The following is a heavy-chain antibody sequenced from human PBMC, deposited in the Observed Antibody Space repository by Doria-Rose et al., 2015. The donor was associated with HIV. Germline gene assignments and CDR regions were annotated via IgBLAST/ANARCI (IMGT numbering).Heavy chain of an antibody. D-gene: IGHD1-1*01. CDR3: ARGLLRGGWNDVDYYYGMDV. J-gene: IGHJ6*02. CDR2: INHSGIT. CDR1: GGSFSGYY. Sequence: QVQLQQWGAGLVKPSETLSLTCAVFGGSFSGYYWSWIRQPPGKGLEWIGGINHSGITNYTASLKSRVTISLDTSKNLFSLKLSSVTAADTAVYYCARGLLRGGWNDVDYYYGMDVWGQGTTVTVSS. V-gene: IGHV4-34*01.